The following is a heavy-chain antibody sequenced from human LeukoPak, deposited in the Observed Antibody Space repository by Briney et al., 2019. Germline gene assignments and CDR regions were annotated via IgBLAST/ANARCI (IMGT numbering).Heavy chain of an antibody. V-gene: IGHV1-8*01. J-gene: IGHJ4*02. CDR1: GYTFTSYD. Sequence: ASVKVSCKASGYTFTSYDINWVRQATGQGLEWMGWMNPNSGNTGYAQKFQGRVTMTRNTSISTAYMELSSLRSEDTAVYYCARFKKLCGYSYGILFDYWGQGTLVTVSS. D-gene: IGHD5-18*01. CDR2: MNPNSGNT. CDR3: ARFKKLCGYSYGILFDY.